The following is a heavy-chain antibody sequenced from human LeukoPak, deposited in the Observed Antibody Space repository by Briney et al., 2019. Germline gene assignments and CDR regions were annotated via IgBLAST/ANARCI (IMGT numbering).Heavy chain of an antibody. Sequence: SETLSLTCTVSGSSITSYHYSWIRQPPGKGLEWIGYIYYSGSTNYNPSLKSRVTISVDTSKNQFSLKLSSVTAADTAVYYCARGGGGTYYHYWGQGTLVTVSS. J-gene: IGHJ4*02. CDR2: IYYSGST. V-gene: IGHV4-59*01. D-gene: IGHD2-21*01. CDR3: ARGGGGTYYHY. CDR1: GSSITSYH.